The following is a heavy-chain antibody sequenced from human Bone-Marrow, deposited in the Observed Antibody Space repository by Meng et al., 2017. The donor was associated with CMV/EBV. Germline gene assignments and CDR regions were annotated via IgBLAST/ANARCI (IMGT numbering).Heavy chain of an antibody. J-gene: IGHJ4*02. Sequence: GSLRLSCSVSGGSINSSYYYWGWIRQPPGKGLEWIGIIYYSGSTYYNPSLKSRVTISVDTSKNQFSLKLSSVTAADTAVYYCARHSLVWNYFDSLGQGTLVTVSS. CDR1: GGSINSSYYY. CDR2: IYYSGST. CDR3: ARHSLVWNYFDS. D-gene: IGHD6-6*01. V-gene: IGHV4-39*01.